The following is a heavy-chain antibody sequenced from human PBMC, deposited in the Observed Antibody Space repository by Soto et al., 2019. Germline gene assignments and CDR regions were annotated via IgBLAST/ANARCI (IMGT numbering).Heavy chain of an antibody. CDR3: ARGLLAAAGTSGGY. D-gene: IGHD6-13*01. Sequence: EVQLVESGGGLVQPGGSLRLSCAASGFTFSSYWMSWVRQAPGKGLEWVANIKQDGSEKYYVDSVKGRFTISRDNAKNSRYLQMNSLRAEDTAVYYCARGLLAAAGTSGGYWGQGTLVTVSS. V-gene: IGHV3-7*01. CDR1: GFTFSSYW. CDR2: IKQDGSEK. J-gene: IGHJ4*02.